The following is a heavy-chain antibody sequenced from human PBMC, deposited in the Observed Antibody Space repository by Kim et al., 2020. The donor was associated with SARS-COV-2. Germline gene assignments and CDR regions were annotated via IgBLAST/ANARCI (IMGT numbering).Heavy chain of an antibody. CDR3: VRDVIAAPTLKNYYYYYMDV. V-gene: IGHV3-66*01. J-gene: IGHJ6*03. D-gene: IGHD6-6*01. CDR2: IYSGGST. Sequence: GGSLRLSCAASGFTVSSNYMSWVRQAPGKGLEWVSVIYSGGSTYYADSVKGRFTISRDNSKNTLYLQMNSLRAEDTAVYYCVRDVIAAPTLKNYYYYYMDVWGKGTTVTVSS. CDR1: GFTVSSNY.